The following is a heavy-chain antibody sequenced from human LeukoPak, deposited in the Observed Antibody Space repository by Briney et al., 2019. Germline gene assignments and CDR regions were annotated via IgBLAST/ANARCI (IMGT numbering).Heavy chain of an antibody. Sequence: GGSLRLSCAASGFTFSSYWMHWVRQAPGKGLVWVSRINSDGSSTSYADSVKGRFTISRDNAKNTLYLQMNSLRAEDTAVYYCARAGSISYWFGYYFDYWGQGTLVTVSS. J-gene: IGHJ4*02. V-gene: IGHV3-74*01. D-gene: IGHD2-8*02. CDR2: INSDGSST. CDR3: ARAGSISYWFGYYFDY. CDR1: GFTFSSYW.